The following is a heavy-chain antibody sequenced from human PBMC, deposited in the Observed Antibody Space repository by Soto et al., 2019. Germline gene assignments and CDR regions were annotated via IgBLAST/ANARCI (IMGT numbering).Heavy chain of an antibody. V-gene: IGHV3-30*03. Sequence: GGSLRLSCAASGFTFSSYGMHWVRQAPGKGLEWVAVISYDGSNKYYADSVKGRFTISRDNSKNTLYLQMNSLRAEDTAVYYCARCSGSYPYHYYYYGMDVWGQGTTVTVSS. CDR3: ARCSGSYPYHYYYYGMDV. CDR1: GFTFSSYG. J-gene: IGHJ6*02. CDR2: ISYDGSNK. D-gene: IGHD1-26*01.